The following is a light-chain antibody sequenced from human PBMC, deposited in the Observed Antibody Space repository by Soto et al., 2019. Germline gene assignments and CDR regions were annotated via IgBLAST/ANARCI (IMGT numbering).Light chain of an antibody. CDR1: QSVSSN. Sequence: ERVMTQAPATLSVSPGERATLSCRASQSVSSNLAWYQQKPGQAPRLLIYGASTRATGIPARFSGSGSGTEFTLTISSLQSEDFEVYYCQQYNNWPPWTFGQGTKVDIK. CDR3: QQYNNWPPWT. J-gene: IGKJ1*01. CDR2: GAS. V-gene: IGKV3-15*01.